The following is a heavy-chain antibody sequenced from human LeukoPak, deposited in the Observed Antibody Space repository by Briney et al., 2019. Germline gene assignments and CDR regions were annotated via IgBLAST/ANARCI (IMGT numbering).Heavy chain of an antibody. Sequence: SETLSLTCAVYGGSFSGYYWSWIRQPPGKGLEWIGEINHSGSTNYNPSLKSRVTISVDTSKNQFSLKLSSVTAADTAVYYCARDRGTDYYDSSGYPFNYWGQGTLVTVSS. CDR1: GGSFSGYY. D-gene: IGHD3-22*01. CDR3: ARDRGTDYYDSSGYPFNY. CDR2: INHSGST. V-gene: IGHV4-34*01. J-gene: IGHJ4*02.